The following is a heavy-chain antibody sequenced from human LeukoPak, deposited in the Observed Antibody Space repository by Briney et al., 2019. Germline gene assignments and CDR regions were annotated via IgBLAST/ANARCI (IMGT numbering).Heavy chain of an antibody. J-gene: IGHJ4*02. V-gene: IGHV3-30*02. CDR2: AQYDGSTK. CDR1: GFSFKTYA. Sequence: GGSLRLSCAASGFSFKTYAMHWVRQAPGQGLEWVAFAQYDGSTKYYADFVKGRFAISRDNAKNSLYLQMNSLRAEDTAVYYCTRDPRRLDYWGQGTLVTVSS. CDR3: TRDPRRLDY.